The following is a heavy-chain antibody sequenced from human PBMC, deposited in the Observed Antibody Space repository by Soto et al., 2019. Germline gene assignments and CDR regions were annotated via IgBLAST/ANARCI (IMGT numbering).Heavy chain of an antibody. CDR1: GFTVSRYD. CDR2: IGSAGDT. V-gene: IGHV3-13*01. D-gene: IGHD3-3*02. J-gene: IGHJ4*02. Sequence: EVQLVESGGGLVQPGGSLRLSCAASGFTVSRYDMHWVRQATGKGLEWVSVIGSAGDTYYPGSVKGRFTISRENAQNSLYLKRTGLGPENTAGISGAKADAVVTHLRNWGRGPLVT. CDR3: AKADAVVTHLRN.